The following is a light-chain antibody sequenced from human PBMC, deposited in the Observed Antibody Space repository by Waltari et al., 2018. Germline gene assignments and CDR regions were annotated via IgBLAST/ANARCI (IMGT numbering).Light chain of an antibody. Sequence: VLVKSPLSLRVSLGQPASISCRSTQSLVFVDGNTYLNWLHQRPGQSPRRLIYNVSNRESGVPDRFTGSGSGTGFTLKISRVAAEDVGVYYCVQGTGWPWTFGQGTKVEIK. CDR3: VQGTGWPWT. CDR2: NVS. CDR1: QSLVFVDGNTY. V-gene: IGKV2-30*01. J-gene: IGKJ1*01.